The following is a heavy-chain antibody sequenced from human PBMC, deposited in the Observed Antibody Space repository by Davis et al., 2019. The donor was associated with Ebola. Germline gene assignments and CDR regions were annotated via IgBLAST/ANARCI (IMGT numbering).Heavy chain of an antibody. D-gene: IGHD4-11*01. CDR2: ISGSGGST. CDR1: GFTFSSYA. V-gene: IGHV3-23*01. J-gene: IGHJ5*02. CDR3: AKGLTTVTTGGWFDP. Sequence: GSLKISCAASGFTFSSYAMSWVRQAPGKGLEWVSAISGSGGSTYYADSVKGRFTISRDNSKNTLYLQMNSLRAEDTAVYYCAKGLTTVTTGGWFDPWGQGTLVTVSS.